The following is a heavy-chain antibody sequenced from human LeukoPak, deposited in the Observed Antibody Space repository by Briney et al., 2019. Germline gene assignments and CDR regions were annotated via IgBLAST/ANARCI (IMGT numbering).Heavy chain of an antibody. V-gene: IGHV3-53*01. Sequence: GGSLRLSCAASGFTVSNNYMTWVRQAPGKGLEWVSLIYSGGTTFYTDSVKGRFTISRDSSKNTLYLQMNNLKAEDTAVYYCTTSPAAASWGQGTLVTVSS. CDR2: IYSGGTT. CDR3: TTSPAAAS. J-gene: IGHJ5*02. D-gene: IGHD6-25*01. CDR1: GFTVSNNY.